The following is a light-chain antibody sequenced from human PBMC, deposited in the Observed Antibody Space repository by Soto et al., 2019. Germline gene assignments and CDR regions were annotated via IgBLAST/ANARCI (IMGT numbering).Light chain of an antibody. CDR2: AAS. CDR1: QIISNC. Sequence: DIQITQSPASLSGAVGDRVTITCPSSQIISNCLHWYQQKSGRVPKLLIYAASTLQSGVPSRFSGSASGTDFTLTISSLRPEDFATYFCHQTYSSPLTVGGGTK. CDR3: HQTYSSPLT. V-gene: IGKV1-39*01. J-gene: IGKJ4*01.